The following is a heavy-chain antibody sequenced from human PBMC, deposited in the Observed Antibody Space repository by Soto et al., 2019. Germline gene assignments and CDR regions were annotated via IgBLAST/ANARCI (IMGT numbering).Heavy chain of an antibody. Sequence: EVQLVESGGGLVQPGGSLRLACAASGLTFSDHHMDWVRQAPGKGLEWVGRIKKRADSYTTHYSASVKGRFTISRDDSGKSLYLQMDSLKTADTAVYYCDDVGPAFGLDVWGQGTTVTVSS. V-gene: IGHV3-72*01. CDR2: IKKRADSYTT. D-gene: IGHD1-26*01. CDR3: DDVGPAFGLDV. J-gene: IGHJ6*02. CDR1: GLTFSDHH.